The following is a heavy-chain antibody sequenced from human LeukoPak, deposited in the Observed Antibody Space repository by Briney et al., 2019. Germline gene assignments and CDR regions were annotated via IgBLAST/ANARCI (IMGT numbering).Heavy chain of an antibody. CDR2: INHSGST. CDR3: ARGVWAVRFDS. J-gene: IGHJ4*02. CDR1: GESFSGYY. Sequence: PSETLSLTCAVYGESFSGYYWSWIRQPPGKGREWIGEINHSGSTNYNPSLKSRVTISVDTSRNQFSLKVSSVSAADTAVYYCARGVWAVRFDSWGQGTLVTVSS. D-gene: IGHD6-6*01. V-gene: IGHV4-34*01.